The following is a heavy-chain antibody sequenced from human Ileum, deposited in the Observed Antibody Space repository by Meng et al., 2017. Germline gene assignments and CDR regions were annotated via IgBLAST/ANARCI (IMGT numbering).Heavy chain of an antibody. CDR2: AST. V-gene: IGHV4-61*08. CDR1: GGSVSSSGYQ. D-gene: IGHD7-27*01. Sequence: QVQLQESGPGLVRPSETLSLICAVSGGSVSSSGYQWGWIRQPPGKGLEWIGYASTNYNPSLKSRVTISVDTSKNQFSLKLTSVTAADTAVYYCARDHWGSLDYWGQGVLVPSPQ. J-gene: IGHJ4*02. CDR3: ARDHWGSLDY.